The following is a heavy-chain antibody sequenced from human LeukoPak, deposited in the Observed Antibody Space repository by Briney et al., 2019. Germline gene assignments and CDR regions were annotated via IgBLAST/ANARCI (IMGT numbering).Heavy chain of an antibody. V-gene: IGHV4-59*01. CDR1: GGSISSYY. D-gene: IGHD2-8*02. CDR3: ARDYWRGVWDV. CDR2: IYYSGST. J-gene: IGHJ6*04. Sequence: SATLSLTCTVSGGSISSYYWSWIRQPPGKGLEWIGYIYYSGSTNYNPSLKSRVTISVDTSKNQFSLKLSSVTAADTAVYYCARDYWRGVWDVWGKGTTVTVSS.